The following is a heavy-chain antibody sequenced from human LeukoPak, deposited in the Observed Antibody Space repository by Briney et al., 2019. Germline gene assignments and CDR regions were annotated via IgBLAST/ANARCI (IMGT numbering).Heavy chain of an antibody. CDR3: AKQSGYSYAFGYYFDF. V-gene: IGHV3-23*01. J-gene: IGHJ4*02. D-gene: IGHD5-18*01. CDR1: GFTFSSYA. Sequence: PGGSLRLSCAASGFTFSSYAMNWVRQAPGKGLEWVSSLSGSGGSTVYADSVKGRFTISRDNSKNTLFLQMNSLRAEDTAVYYCAKQSGYSYAFGYYFDFWGQGTLVTVSS. CDR2: LSGSGGST.